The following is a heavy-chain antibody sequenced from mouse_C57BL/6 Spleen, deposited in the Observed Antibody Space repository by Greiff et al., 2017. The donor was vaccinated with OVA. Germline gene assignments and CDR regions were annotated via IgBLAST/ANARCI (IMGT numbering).Heavy chain of an antibody. D-gene: IGHD1-1*01. J-gene: IGHJ4*01. Sequence: EVQVVESGGGLVKPGGSLKLSCAASGFTFSDYGMHWVRQAPERGLEWVAYISSGSSTIYYADTVKGRVTISRDNAKNTLFLQMTSLRSEDTAMYYCARTFYYYCSSAYDYAMDDWGQGTSVTVSS. V-gene: IGHV5-17*01. CDR3: ARTFYYYCSSAYDYAMDD. CDR1: GFTFSDYG. CDR2: ISSGSSTI.